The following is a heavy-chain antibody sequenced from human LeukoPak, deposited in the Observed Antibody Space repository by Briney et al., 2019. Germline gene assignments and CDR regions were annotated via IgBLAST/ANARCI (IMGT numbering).Heavy chain of an antibody. D-gene: IGHD5-18*01. V-gene: IGHV3-21*01. CDR3: ARGKAGYSYFDF. Sequence: PGGSLRLSCAASVFIFSTYSMNWVPQAPGKGLEWVSSISSSSGYIHYADSLKGRFTISRDNAKNSLYLQMNSLTATDTAVYYCARGKAGYSYFDFWGQGTLVTVSS. J-gene: IGHJ4*02. CDR2: ISSSSGYI. CDR1: VFIFSTYS.